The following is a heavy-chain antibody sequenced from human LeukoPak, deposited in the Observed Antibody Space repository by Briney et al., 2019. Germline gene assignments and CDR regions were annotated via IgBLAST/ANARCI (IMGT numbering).Heavy chain of an antibody. D-gene: IGHD3-22*01. CDR2: ISYDGSNK. CDR3: ARGDNYYDSSGTDY. Sequence: GGSLRLSCAAPGFTFSSYAMHWVRQAPGKGLEWVAVISYDGSNKYYADSVKGRFTISRDNAKNSLYLQMNSLRAEDTAVYYCARGDNYYDSSGTDYWGQGTLVTVSS. CDR1: GFTFSSYA. J-gene: IGHJ4*02. V-gene: IGHV3-30-3*01.